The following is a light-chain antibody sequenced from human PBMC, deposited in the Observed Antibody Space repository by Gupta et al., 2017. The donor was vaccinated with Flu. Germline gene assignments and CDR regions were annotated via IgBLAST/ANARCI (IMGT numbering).Light chain of an antibody. J-gene: IGKJ5*01. CDR1: QDFASW. CDR2: AAS. CDR3: QQANNFPLT. Sequence: DIQMTQSPTSVSASVGDRVTITCRASQDFASWLAWYQQKPGKAPRLLIYAASTLQSGVPARFSGSGSGTDFTLTISSLQSEDSATYYCQQANNFPLTFGQGTRLKIK. V-gene: IGKV1-12*01.